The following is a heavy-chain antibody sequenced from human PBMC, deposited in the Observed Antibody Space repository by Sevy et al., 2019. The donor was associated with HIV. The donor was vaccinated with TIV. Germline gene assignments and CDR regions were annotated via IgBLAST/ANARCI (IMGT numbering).Heavy chain of an antibody. CDR1: GFTFSSYG. D-gene: IGHD3-22*01. CDR2: ISYDGSNK. V-gene: IGHV3-30*18. CDR3: AKVSRGDYYYDSSGYGDYFDY. J-gene: IGHJ4*02. Sequence: GESLKISCAASGFTFSSYGMHWVRQAPGKGLEWVAVISYDGSNKYYADSVKGRFTISRDNSKNTLYLQMNSLRAEDTAVYYCAKVSRGDYYYDSSGYGDYFDYWGQGTLVTVSS.